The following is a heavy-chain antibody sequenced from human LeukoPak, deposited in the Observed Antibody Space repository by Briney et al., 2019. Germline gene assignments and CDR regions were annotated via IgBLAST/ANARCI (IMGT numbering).Heavy chain of an antibody. CDR1: GFTFSSYS. J-gene: IGHJ4*02. V-gene: IGHV3-23*01. D-gene: IGHD3-10*01. CDR3: SRAAMVRGVDYFDY. Sequence: GGSLRLSCAASGFTFSSYSMAWVRQAPGKGLDFLSIISGSGDSTYFAASVKGRFTVSRDNSKNTLFLQMNSLRAEDTAVYYCSRAAMVRGVDYFDYWGQGTLVTVSS. CDR2: ISGSGDST.